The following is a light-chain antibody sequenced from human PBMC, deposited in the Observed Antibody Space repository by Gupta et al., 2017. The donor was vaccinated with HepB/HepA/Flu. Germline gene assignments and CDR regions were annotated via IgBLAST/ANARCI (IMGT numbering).Light chain of an antibody. CDR1: QSISSW. Sequence: DSQPTQCSSSVSASVGDRVTITCRASQSISSWLAWYQQKPGKAPNVLIYAASSLQSGVPSRFSGSGSGTDFTLTISSLQPEDFATYYCQQANSFPITFGQGTRLEIK. J-gene: IGKJ5*01. CDR3: QQANSFPIT. V-gene: IGKV1-12*01. CDR2: AAS.